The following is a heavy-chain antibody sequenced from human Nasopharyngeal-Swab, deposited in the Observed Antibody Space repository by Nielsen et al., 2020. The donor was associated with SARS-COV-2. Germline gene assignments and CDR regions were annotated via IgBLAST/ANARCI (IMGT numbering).Heavy chain of an antibody. D-gene: IGHD3-16*01. CDR3: ARGGPTFGGVTGY. Sequence: GGSLTLSCAASGFTFSSYSMNWVRQAPGKGLEWVSSISSSSSYIYYADSVKGRFTISRDNAKNSLYLQMNSLRADDTAVYYCARGGPTFGGVTGYWGQGTLVTVSS. J-gene: IGHJ4*02. CDR1: GFTFSSYS. V-gene: IGHV3-21*01. CDR2: ISSSSSYI.